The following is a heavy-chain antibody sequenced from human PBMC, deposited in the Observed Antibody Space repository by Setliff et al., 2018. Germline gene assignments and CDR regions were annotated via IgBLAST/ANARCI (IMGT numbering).Heavy chain of an antibody. J-gene: IGHJ4*02. V-gene: IGHV1-18*01. CDR1: GYTFTSYG. CDR3: ARDRSGAGDYYDSSGYYDH. Sequence: ASVKVSCKASGYTFTSYGISWVRQAPGQGLEWMGWISAYNGNTNYAQKLQGRVTMTTDTSTSTAYMELRSLRSDDTAVYYCARDRSGAGDYYDSSGYYDHWGQGTLVTVS. CDR2: ISAYNGNT. D-gene: IGHD3-22*01.